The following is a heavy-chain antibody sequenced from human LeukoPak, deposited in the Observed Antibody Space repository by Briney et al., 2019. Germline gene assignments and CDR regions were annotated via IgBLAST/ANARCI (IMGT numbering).Heavy chain of an antibody. D-gene: IGHD4-17*01. J-gene: IGHJ4*02. CDR1: GFTFGDYA. CDR3: TRDLGTVTMDYFDY. CDR2: IRSKAYGGTT. V-gene: IGHV3-49*04. Sequence: GGSLRLSCTASGFTFGDYAMSWVRQAPGKGLEWVGFIRSKAYGGTTEYAASVKGRSTISRDDSKSIAYLQMNSLKTEDTAVYYCTRDLGTVTMDYFDYWGQGTLVTVSS.